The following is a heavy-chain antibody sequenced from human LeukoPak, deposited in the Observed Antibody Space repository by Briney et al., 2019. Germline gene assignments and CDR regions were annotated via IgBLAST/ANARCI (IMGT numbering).Heavy chain of an antibody. CDR1: GGTFSSYA. J-gene: IGHJ5*02. D-gene: IGHD2-15*01. CDR2: IIPIFGTA. Sequence: ASVKVSCKASGGTFSSYAISWVRQAPGQGLEWMGGIIPIFGTANYALKFQGRVTITADESTSTAYMELSSLRSEDTAVYYCARDHLIVAASLAGFDPWGQGTLVTVSS. CDR3: ARDHLIVAASLAGFDP. V-gene: IGHV1-69*13.